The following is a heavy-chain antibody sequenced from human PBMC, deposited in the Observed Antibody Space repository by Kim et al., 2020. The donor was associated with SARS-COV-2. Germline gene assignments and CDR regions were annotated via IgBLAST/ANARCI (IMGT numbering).Heavy chain of an antibody. V-gene: IGHV4-39*01. J-gene: IGHJ6*02. CDR1: GGSISSSSYY. Sequence: SETLSLTCTVSGGSISSSSYYWGWIRQPPGKGLEWIGSIYYSGSTYYNPSLKSRVTISVDTSKNQFSLKLSSVTAADTAVYYCASLARELPYYYYGMDVWGQGTTVTVSS. CDR3: ASLARELPYYYYGMDV. D-gene: IGHD1-26*01. CDR2: IYYSGST.